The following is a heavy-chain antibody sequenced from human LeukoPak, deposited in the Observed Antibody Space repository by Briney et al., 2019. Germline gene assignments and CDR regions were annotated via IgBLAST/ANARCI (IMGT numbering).Heavy chain of an antibody. CDR3: TREAYDSSGYYYSPYFDY. V-gene: IGHV3-74*01. D-gene: IGHD3-22*01. CDR2: INSDGSST. CDR1: GFTFSSYW. J-gene: IGHJ4*02. Sequence: GGSLRLSCAASGFTFSSYWMHWVRQAPGKGLVWVSRINSDGSSTSYADSVKGRFTISRDNAKNALYLQMNSLRAEDTAVYYCTREAYDSSGYYYSPYFDYWGQGTLVTVSS.